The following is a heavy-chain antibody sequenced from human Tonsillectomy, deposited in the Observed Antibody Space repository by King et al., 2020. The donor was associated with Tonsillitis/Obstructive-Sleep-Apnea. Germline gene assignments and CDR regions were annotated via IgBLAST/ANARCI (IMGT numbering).Heavy chain of an antibody. Sequence: TLKESCPTLVKPTQTLTLTCTFSGFSLSTSGVGVGWIRQPPEKSLEWLALLYWDDEKRYSPYLKSMLTITKDTPKNQVVLTMTNMDPVDTATYYCAHRKIHDSLTDYWGQGTLVTVSS. J-gene: IGHJ4*02. V-gene: IGHV2-5*02. CDR1: GFSLSTSGVG. D-gene: IGHD2-21*02. CDR3: AHRKIHDSLTDY. CDR2: LYWDDEK.